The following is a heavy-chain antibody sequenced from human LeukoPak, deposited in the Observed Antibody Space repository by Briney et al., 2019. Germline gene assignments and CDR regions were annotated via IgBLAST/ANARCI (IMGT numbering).Heavy chain of an antibody. CDR1: GFTFSSFA. J-gene: IGHJ4*02. V-gene: IGHV3-30*04. CDR2: ISYDGSNK. D-gene: IGHD3-10*01. CDR3: AIDRASGSPAGFDY. Sequence: GGSLRLSCAASGFTFSSFAMHWVRQAPGKGLEWVAVISYDGSNKYYADSVKVRFTISRDNSKKTLYLQMNSLTGEDTAVSYCAIDRASGSPAGFDYWGQGTLVTVSS.